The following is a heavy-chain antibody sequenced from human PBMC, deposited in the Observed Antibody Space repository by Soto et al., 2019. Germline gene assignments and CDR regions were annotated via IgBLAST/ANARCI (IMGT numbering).Heavy chain of an antibody. CDR3: ADNWNFGLNV. CDR1: GFDFSDFH. J-gene: IGHJ4*02. V-gene: IGHV3-11*03. Sequence: GGSLRLSCVASGFDFSDFHISWVRQAPGKGLEWISYISSSLGHTDYAESVKGRFTISRDNAKSSVFLEMSDLRSDDTAVYYCADNWNFGLNVWGQGTLVTVSS. D-gene: IGHD1-1*01. CDR2: ISSSLGHT.